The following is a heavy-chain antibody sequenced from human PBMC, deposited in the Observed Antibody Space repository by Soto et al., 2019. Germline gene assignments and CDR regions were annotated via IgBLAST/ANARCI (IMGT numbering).Heavy chain of an antibody. D-gene: IGHD3-3*01. J-gene: IGHJ6*03. V-gene: IGHV3-23*01. CDR1: GFTFSSYA. CDR3: AKTRYYDFWSGYYPYYYYMDV. Sequence: GGSLRLSCAASGFTFSSYAMSWVRQAPGKGLEWVSAISGSGGSTYYADSVKGRFTISRDNSKNTLYLQMNSLRAEDTAVYYCAKTRYYDFWSGYYPYYYYMDVRGKGTTVTVSS. CDR2: ISGSGGST.